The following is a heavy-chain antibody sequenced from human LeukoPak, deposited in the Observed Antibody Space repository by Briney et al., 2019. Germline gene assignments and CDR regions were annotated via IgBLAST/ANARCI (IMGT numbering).Heavy chain of an antibody. Sequence: SETLSLTCTVSGGSISSGDYYWSWIRQPPGKGLEWIGYIYYSGSTYYNPSLKSRVTISVDTSKNQFSLKLSSVTAADTAVYYCARVFVLRFLEWLSTYAFDIWGQGTMVTVSS. J-gene: IGHJ3*02. CDR1: GGSISSGDYY. CDR3: ARVFVLRFLEWLSTYAFDI. V-gene: IGHV4-30-4*08. CDR2: IYYSGST. D-gene: IGHD3-3*01.